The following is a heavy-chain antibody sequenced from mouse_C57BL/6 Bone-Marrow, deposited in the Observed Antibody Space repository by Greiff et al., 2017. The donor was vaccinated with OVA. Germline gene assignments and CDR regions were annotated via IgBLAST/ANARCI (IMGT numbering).Heavy chain of an antibody. CDR3: ALFITTVVGAY. J-gene: IGHJ3*01. CDR1: GYTFTSYW. Sequence: VQLQQPGAELVKPGASVKVSCKASGYTFTSYWMHWVKQRPGQGLEWIGRIHPSDSDTNYNQKFKGKATLTVDKSSSTAYMQLSSLTSEDSAVYYCALFITTVVGAYWGQGTLVTVSA. V-gene: IGHV1-74*01. D-gene: IGHD1-1*01. CDR2: IHPSDSDT.